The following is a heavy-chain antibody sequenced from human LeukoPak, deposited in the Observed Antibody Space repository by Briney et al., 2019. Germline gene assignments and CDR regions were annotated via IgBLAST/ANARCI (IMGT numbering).Heavy chain of an antibody. V-gene: IGHV5-51*01. CDR1: GYSFTSYW. J-gene: IGHJ4*02. CDR3: ARGDSSSWSPTSFDY. CDR2: IYPGDSDT. D-gene: IGHD6-13*01. Sequence: GESLKISWKGSGYSFTSYWIGWVRQMPGKGLEWMGIIYPGDSDTRYRPSFEGLVTISADKSISTAYLQWSSLKASDTAMYYCARGDSSSWSPTSFDYWGQGTLVTVSS.